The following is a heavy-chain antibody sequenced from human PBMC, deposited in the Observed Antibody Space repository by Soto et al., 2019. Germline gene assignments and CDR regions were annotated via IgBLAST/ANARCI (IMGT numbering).Heavy chain of an antibody. Sequence: GGSLRLSCAVSGFAFSSYSVNWVRQAPGKGLEWVSSISSSGDTYYADSVKGRLDISRYNAKNSVYLQMTSLRVEDTAVYYCGRGADYTNSNFDYWGQGTLVTVSS. D-gene: IGHD4-4*01. V-gene: IGHV3-21*01. CDR2: ISSSGDT. CDR3: GRGADYTNSNFDY. CDR1: GFAFSSYS. J-gene: IGHJ4*02.